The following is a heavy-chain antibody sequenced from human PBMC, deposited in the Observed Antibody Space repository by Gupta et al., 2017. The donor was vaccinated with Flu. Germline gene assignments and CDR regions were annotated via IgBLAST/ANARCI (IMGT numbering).Heavy chain of an antibody. V-gene: IGHV3-20*03. Sequence: RFTISRDNAKNSLYLQMNSLRAEDTALYYCARPMGPRRTLNGFDIWGQGTMVTVSS. CDR3: ARPMGPRRTLNGFDI. D-gene: IGHD2-2*01. J-gene: IGHJ3*02.